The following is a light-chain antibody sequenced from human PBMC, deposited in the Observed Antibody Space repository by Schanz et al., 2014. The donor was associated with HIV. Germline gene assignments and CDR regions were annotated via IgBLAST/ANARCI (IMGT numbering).Light chain of an antibody. CDR3: QQYDTYA. CDR2: AAS. V-gene: IGKV1-17*01. CDR1: QGIRND. Sequence: DIQMTQSPSSLSASVGDRVTITCRASQGIRNDLGWYQQKPGKAPKRLIYAASSLQSGVPSRFIGSGSGTDFTLTINGLQPDDFATYYCQQYDTYAFGQGTKLEIK. J-gene: IGKJ2*01.